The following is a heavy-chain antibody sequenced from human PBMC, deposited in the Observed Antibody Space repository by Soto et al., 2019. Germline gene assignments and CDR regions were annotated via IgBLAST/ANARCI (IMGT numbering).Heavy chain of an antibody. D-gene: IGHD2-2*01. J-gene: IGHJ5*02. CDR2: IHYSGTT. V-gene: IGHV4-30-4*01. CDR3: ALSGSHCISTSCYSGTYNWFDP. CDR1: GVSISSPHHN. Sequence: SETLSLTCTVSGVSISSPHHNWSWIRQYPGKGLEWIGFIHYSGTTYYNPSLKSRVTISVDTSKNQFSLRLSSVTAADTAVYYCALSGSHCISTSCYSGTYNWFDPWGQGTLVTVSS.